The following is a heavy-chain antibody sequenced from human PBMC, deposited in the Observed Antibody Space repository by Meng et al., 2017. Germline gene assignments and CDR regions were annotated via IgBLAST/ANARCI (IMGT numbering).Heavy chain of an antibody. J-gene: IGHJ4*02. V-gene: IGHV3-33*06. CDR3: AKRHEDILTGYYPPFDY. CDR1: GFTFSSYG. Sequence: GESLKISCAASGFTFSSYGMHWVRQAPGKGLEWVAVIWYDGSNKYYADSVKGRFTISRDNSKNTLYLQMNSLRAEDTAVYYCAKRHEDILTGYYPPFDYWGQGTLVTVSS. D-gene: IGHD3-9*01. CDR2: IWYDGSNK.